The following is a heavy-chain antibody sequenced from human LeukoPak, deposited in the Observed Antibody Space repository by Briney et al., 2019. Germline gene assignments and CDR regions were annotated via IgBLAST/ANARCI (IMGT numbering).Heavy chain of an antibody. V-gene: IGHV3-20*04. J-gene: IGHJ3*02. Sequence: GGSLRLSCAASGFTFDDYSMGWVRQVPGKGLEWVAGTTWNGGRTGYAESVKGRFTISRDNVGNYLFLQMNGLRPEDTAFYFCVRETSKPPPGVFDIWGQGIMVTVS. CDR3: VRETSKPPPGVFDI. CDR1: GFTFDDYS. CDR2: TTWNGGRT.